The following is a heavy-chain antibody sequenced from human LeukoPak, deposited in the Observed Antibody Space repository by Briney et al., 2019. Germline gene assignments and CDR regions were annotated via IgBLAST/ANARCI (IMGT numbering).Heavy chain of an antibody. D-gene: IGHD3-16*01. CDR3: ARGGGLDV. V-gene: IGHV3-7*03. J-gene: IGHJ6*02. CDR1: EFTFSSNW. CDR2: INRNGNVN. Sequence: GGPLSPSGPPSEFTFSSNWRNWPPQAPGKGLEWVASINRNGNVNYYVDSVKGRFTISRDNAKNSLYLQMSNLRAEDTAVYFCARGGGLDVWGQGATVTVSS.